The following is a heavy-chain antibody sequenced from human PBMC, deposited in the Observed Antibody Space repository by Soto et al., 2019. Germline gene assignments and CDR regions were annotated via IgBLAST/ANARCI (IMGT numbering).Heavy chain of an antibody. V-gene: IGHV3-30*18. Sequence: QVQLVESGGGVVQPGRSLRLSCAASGFTFSSYGMHWVRQAPGKGLEWVAVISYDGSNKYYADSVKGRFTISRDNSKNTLYLQINSLRAEDTAVYYCAKASGSYSLDYWGQGTLVTVSS. J-gene: IGHJ4*02. CDR2: ISYDGSNK. CDR3: AKASGSYSLDY. D-gene: IGHD1-26*01. CDR1: GFTFSSYG.